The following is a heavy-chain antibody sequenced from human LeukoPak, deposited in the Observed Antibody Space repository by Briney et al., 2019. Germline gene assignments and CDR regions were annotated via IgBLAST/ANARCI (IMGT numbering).Heavy chain of an antibody. CDR1: GFTFSNYY. CDR2: ISSGSSYV. J-gene: IGHJ4*02. Sequence: GGSLRLSCAASGFTFSNYYMNWVRQAPGKGLEWVSSISSGSSYVYYADSLKGRFTISRDNAKNSLYLQMNSLRAEDTAVYYCATGVRGYNSALDYWGQGTLVTVSP. V-gene: IGHV3-21*01. D-gene: IGHD6-19*01. CDR3: ATGVRGYNSALDY.